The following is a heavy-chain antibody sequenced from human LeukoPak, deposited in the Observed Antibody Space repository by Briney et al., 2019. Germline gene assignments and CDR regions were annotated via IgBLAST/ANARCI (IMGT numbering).Heavy chain of an antibody. CDR1: GFTFSSYE. V-gene: IGHV3-48*03. CDR3: AREDGDWGFDY. D-gene: IGHD4-17*01. Sequence: GGSLRLSCAASGFTFSSYEMNWVRQAPGKGVGWVSYFSNSGSPRYYAASVKRHFTIPSDNAKNSLYLQTNSLRAEDTAVYYCAREDGDWGFDYWGQGTLVTVSS. J-gene: IGHJ4*02. CDR2: FSNSGSPR.